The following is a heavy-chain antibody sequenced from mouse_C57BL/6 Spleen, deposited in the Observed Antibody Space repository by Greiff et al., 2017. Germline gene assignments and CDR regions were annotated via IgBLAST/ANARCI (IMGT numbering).Heavy chain of an antibody. CDR1: GYTFTSYW. V-gene: IGHV1-69*01. Sequence: QVQLKQPGAELVMPGASVKLSCKASGYTFTSYWMHWVKQRPGQGLEWIGEIDPSDSYPNYNQKFKGKSTLTVDKSSSTAYMQLSSLTSEASAVYYCARDYGSSPAWFAYGGQGTLVTVSA. D-gene: IGHD1-1*01. J-gene: IGHJ3*01. CDR3: ARDYGSSPAWFAY. CDR2: IDPSDSYP.